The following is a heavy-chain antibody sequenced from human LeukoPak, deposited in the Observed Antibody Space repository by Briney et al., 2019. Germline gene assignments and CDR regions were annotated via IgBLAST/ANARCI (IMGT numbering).Heavy chain of an antibody. J-gene: IGHJ5*02. Sequence: SETLSLTCTVSGGSISSYYWSWNRQPPGKGLEWIGYIYYSGSTNYNPSLKSRVTISVDTSKNQFSLKLSSVAAADTAVYYCARGGVVVPALLDPWGQGTLVTVSS. CDR2: IYYSGST. CDR3: ARGGVVVPALLDP. D-gene: IGHD2-2*01. CDR1: GGSISSYY. V-gene: IGHV4-59*01.